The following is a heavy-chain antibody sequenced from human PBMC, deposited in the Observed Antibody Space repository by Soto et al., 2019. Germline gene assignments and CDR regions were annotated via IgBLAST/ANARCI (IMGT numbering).Heavy chain of an antibody. D-gene: IGHD4-4*01. CDR2: ISYDGSDK. V-gene: IGHV3-30*18. CDR1: GFTFSNYG. Sequence: PGGSLRLSCAASGFTFSNYGMHWVRQTPGKGLEWVAVISYDGSDKYYADSVKGRFTISRDNSKNTLYLQMNSLRAEDTAVYFCAKDPGGNYGLYYYYYYYMDVWGKGTTVTVSS. J-gene: IGHJ6*03. CDR3: AKDPGGNYGLYYYYYYYMDV.